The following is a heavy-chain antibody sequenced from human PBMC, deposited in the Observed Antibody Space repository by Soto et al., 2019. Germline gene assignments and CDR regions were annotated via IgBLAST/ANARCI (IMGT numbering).Heavy chain of an antibody. CDR3: VRGGRGYTRDDVFDI. D-gene: IGHD2-2*02. CDR2: ISSTSNPI. J-gene: IGHJ3*02. CDR1: AFTFRSYS. V-gene: IGHV3-21*06. Sequence: EVQLVESGGGLVKPGESLRLSCVDSAFTFRSYSMNWVRQAPGKGLEWVSSISSTSNPIFYADSLEGRFTISRDNTKNSLYLQMNSLRAEDRAVYYCVRGGRGYTRDDVFDIWGQGTMVTVSS.